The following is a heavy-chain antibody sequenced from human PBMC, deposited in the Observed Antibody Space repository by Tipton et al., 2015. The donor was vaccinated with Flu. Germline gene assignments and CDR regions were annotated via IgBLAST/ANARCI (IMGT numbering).Heavy chain of an antibody. CDR1: GFTFSSYW. CDR2: IKQDGSEK. CDR3: ARGVTYCSSTSCYGYYLDY. D-gene: IGHD2-2*01. J-gene: IGHJ4*02. Sequence: SLRLSCAASGFTFSSYWMSWVRQAPGKGLEWVANIKQDGSEKYYVDSVKGRFTISRDNAKNSLYLQMNSLRAEDTAVYYCARGVTYCSSTSCYGYYLDYWGQGTLVTVSS. V-gene: IGHV3-7*01.